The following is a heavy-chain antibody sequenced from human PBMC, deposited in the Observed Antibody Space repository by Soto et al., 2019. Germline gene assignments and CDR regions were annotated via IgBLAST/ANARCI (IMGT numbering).Heavy chain of an antibody. V-gene: IGHV3-15*01. CDR2: IKSKTDGGTT. CDR1: GFTFSNAW. D-gene: IGHD5-12*01. J-gene: IGHJ6*03. Sequence: LSLTCAASGFTFSNAWMSWVRQAPGKGLEWVGRIKSKTDGGTTDYAAPVKGRFTISRDDSKNTLYLQMNSLKTEDTAVYYCTTDIEMATINYYYYYMDVWGKGTTVTVSS. CDR3: TTDIEMATINYYYYYMDV.